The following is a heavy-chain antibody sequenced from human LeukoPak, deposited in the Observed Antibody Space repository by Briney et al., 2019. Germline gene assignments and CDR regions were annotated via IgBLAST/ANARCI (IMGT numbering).Heavy chain of an antibody. Sequence: GGSLRLSCAASGFTFSSYEMNWVRQAPGKGLEWVSYISSSGSTIYYADSVKGRFTISRDNAKNSLYLQMNSLRAEDTAVYYCAKSPMRTYSDPNTDYWGQGTLVTVSS. CDR2: ISSSGSTI. V-gene: IGHV3-48*03. J-gene: IGHJ4*02. CDR1: GFTFSSYE. CDR3: AKSPMRTYSDPNTDY. D-gene: IGHD4-17*01.